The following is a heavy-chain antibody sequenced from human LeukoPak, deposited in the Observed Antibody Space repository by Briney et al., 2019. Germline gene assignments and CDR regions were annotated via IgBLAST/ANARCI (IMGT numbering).Heavy chain of an antibody. J-gene: IGHJ4*02. CDR2: IYYSGST. CDR3: ARAPSGSLDY. V-gene: IGHV4-31*03. Sequence: SETLSLTYTVSGGSISSDGYYWSWIRQHPGKGLEWIGYIYYSGSTYYNPSLKSRVTISVDTSKNQFSLKLSSVTAADTAVYYCARAPSGSLDYWGQGTLVTVSS. D-gene: IGHD1-26*01. CDR1: GGSISSDGYY.